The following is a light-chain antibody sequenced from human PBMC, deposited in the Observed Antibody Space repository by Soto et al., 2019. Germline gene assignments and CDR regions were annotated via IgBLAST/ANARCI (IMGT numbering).Light chain of an antibody. J-gene: IGKJ1*01. CDR3: MQATHWPRT. CDR1: QTLEDTDGYID. V-gene: IGKV2-30*01. CDR2: KVS. Sequence: DVVMTQSPLSLPVTLGQPASISCRSSQTLEDTDGYIDLNWFHQRPGQSPRRLIYKVSTRDSGVPDRFSGSGSGTDFTLKISRVEAEDVGIYYCMQATHWPRTFGQGTKVEIK.